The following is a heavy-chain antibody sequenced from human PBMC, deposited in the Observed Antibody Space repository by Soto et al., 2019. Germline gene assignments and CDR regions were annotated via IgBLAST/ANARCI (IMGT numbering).Heavy chain of an antibody. Sequence: SVTLSCQTSGFTIIKSAVQLVRQARGQRLEWIGWIGVSRGNTNYAQTLQGRVTITRDMSTGTAYMEVRSLRSDDTAVYYCARGDYYDTSGPFSDAFDVWGQGTMVTVSS. CDR1: GFTIIKSA. V-gene: IGHV1-58*01. D-gene: IGHD3-22*01. CDR2: IGVSRGNT. J-gene: IGHJ3*01. CDR3: ARGDYYDTSGPFSDAFDV.